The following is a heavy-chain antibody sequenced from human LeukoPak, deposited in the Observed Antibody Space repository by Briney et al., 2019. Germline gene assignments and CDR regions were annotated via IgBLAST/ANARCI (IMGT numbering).Heavy chain of an antibody. Sequence: KSSETLSLTCAVYGGSFSGYYWSWIRQPPGKGLEWIGEINHSGSTNYNPSLKSRVTISVDTSKNQFSLKLSSVTAADTAVYYCARAFYPGYYSYMAVWGKGTTVTVSS. V-gene: IGHV4-34*01. D-gene: IGHD3-3*02. CDR3: ARAFYPGYYSYMAV. CDR1: GGSFSGYY. CDR2: INHSGST. J-gene: IGHJ6*03.